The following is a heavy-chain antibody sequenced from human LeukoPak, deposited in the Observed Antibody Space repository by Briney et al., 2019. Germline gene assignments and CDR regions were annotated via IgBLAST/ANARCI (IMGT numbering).Heavy chain of an antibody. J-gene: IGHJ4*02. V-gene: IGHV1-69*13. CDR2: IIPIFGTA. CDR3: AKDGDCSGGGCYDY. D-gene: IGHD2-15*01. CDR1: GGTFSSYA. Sequence: ASVKVSCKASGGTFSSYAISWVRQAPGQGLEWMGGIIPIFGTANYAQKFQGRAMITADESTNIAYMELSSLRSEDTAVYYCAKDGDCSGGGCYDYWGQGTLVTASS.